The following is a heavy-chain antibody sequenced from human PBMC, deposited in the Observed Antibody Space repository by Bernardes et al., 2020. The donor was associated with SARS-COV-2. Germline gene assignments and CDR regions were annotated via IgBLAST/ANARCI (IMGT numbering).Heavy chain of an antibody. CDR2: ISYDGSNK. J-gene: IGHJ4*02. CDR1: GFTFSSYA. CDR3: ARGSGSYYFSRDDY. D-gene: IGHD1-26*01. Sequence: GGSLRLSCAASGFTFSSYAMHWVRQAPGKGLEWVAVISYDGSNKYYADSVKGRFTISRDNSKNTLYLQMNSLRAEDTAVYYCARGSGSYYFSRDDYWGQGTLVTVSS. V-gene: IGHV3-30-3*01.